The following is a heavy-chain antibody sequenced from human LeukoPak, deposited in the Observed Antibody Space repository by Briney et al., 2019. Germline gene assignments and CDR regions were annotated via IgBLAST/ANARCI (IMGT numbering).Heavy chain of an antibody. J-gene: IGHJ5*02. D-gene: IGHD3-3*01. CDR1: GYTFTSYD. V-gene: IGHV1-18*01. Sequence: GASVKVSCKPSGYTFTSYDINWVRQAPGQGLEWMGWISAYNGNTNYAQKLQGRVTMTTDTSTSTAYMELRSLRSDDTAVYYCARNGDDFWSGYWFDPWGQGTLVTVSS. CDR3: ARNGDDFWSGYWFDP. CDR2: ISAYNGNT.